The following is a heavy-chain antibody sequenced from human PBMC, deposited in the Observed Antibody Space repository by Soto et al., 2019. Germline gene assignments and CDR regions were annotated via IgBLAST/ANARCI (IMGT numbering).Heavy chain of an antibody. CDR2: IYYSGDT. D-gene: IGHD3-10*02. CDR1: SGSISSSSYY. CDR3: ARHVRPSTTPLRDWFDP. Sequence: PSETLSLTCTVSSGSISSSSYYWGWIRQPPGKGLEWIGSIYYSGDTYHNPSLKSRVTMSVDTSMNQFALRLTSVTAADTAVYYCARHVRPSTTPLRDWFDPLGKGTLVTVSS. V-gene: IGHV4-39*01. J-gene: IGHJ5*02.